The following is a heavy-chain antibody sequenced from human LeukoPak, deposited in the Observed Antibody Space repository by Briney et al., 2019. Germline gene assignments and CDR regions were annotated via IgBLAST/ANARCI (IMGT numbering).Heavy chain of an antibody. J-gene: IGHJ4*02. D-gene: IGHD4-17*01. CDR2: ISSSSGTI. V-gene: IGHV3-48*01. CDR3: ARGGLRGDY. Sequence: PGGSLRLSCVASGFAFSSYWMSWVRQAPGKGLEWVSYISSSSGTIYYADSVKGRFTISRDNAENSLYLQMSSLRAEDTAVYYCARGGLRGDYWGQGTLVTVSS. CDR1: GFAFSSYW.